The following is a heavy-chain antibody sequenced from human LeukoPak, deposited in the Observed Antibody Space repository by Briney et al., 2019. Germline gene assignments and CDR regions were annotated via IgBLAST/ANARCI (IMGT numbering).Heavy chain of an antibody. J-gene: IGHJ4*02. D-gene: IGHD3-10*01. Sequence: PGGSLRLSCAASGFTFSSYAMSWVRQAPGKGLEWVSAISGSGGSTYYADSVKGQFTISRDNSKNTLYLQMNSLRAEDTAVYYCAKDLGSGSYYDYWGQGTLVTVSS. CDR2: ISGSGGST. CDR1: GFTFSSYA. CDR3: AKDLGSGSYYDY. V-gene: IGHV3-23*01.